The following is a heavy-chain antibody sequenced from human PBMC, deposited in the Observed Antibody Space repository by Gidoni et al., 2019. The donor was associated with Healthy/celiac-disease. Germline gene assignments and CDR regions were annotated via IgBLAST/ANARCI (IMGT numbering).Heavy chain of an antibody. CDR2: ISSSSSYI. V-gene: IGHV3-21*01. D-gene: IGHD4-17*01. J-gene: IGHJ4*02. Sequence: EVLLVESGGGLVKPGGSLRPYCAAAGFTFSSYSMNWVRQAPGKGLEWVSSISSSSSYIYYADSVKGRFTISRDNAKNSLYLQMNSLRAEDTAVYYCARDLYGEGYYFDYWGQGTLVTVSS. CDR1: GFTFSSYS. CDR3: ARDLYGEGYYFDY.